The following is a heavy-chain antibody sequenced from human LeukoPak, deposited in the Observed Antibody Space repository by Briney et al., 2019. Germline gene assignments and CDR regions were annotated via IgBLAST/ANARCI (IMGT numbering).Heavy chain of an antibody. CDR1: GGSFSGYY. D-gene: IGHD5-12*01. V-gene: IGHV4-34*01. J-gene: IGHJ4*02. CDR2: INHSGST. Sequence: PSETLSLTCAVYGGSFSGYYWSWIRQPPGKGLEWIGEINHSGSTNYNPSLKSRVTISVDTSKNQFSLKLSSVTAADTAVYYCARGGERLRSIPTPLDYWGQGTLVTVSS. CDR3: ARGGERLRSIPTPLDY.